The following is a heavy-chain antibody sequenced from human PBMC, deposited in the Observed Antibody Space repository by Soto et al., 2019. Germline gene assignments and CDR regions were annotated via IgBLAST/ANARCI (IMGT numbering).Heavy chain of an antibody. D-gene: IGHD3-16*02. CDR2: IYPGDSDT. CDR3: ARHDLPYYDYIWGSYRSDNWFDP. J-gene: IGHJ5*02. Sequence: EVQLVQSGAEVKKPGESLKISCKGSGYSFTSYWIGWVRQMPGKGLEWMGIIYPGDSDTRYSPSFQGQVTISADKSISAAYLQWSSLKASDTAMYYCARHDLPYYDYIWGSYRSDNWFDPWGQGTLVTVSS. V-gene: IGHV5-51*01. CDR1: GYSFTSYW.